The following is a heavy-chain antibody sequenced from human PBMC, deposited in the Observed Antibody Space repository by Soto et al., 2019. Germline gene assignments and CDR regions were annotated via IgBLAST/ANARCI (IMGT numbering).Heavy chain of an antibody. CDR1: GGSFSGYY. J-gene: IGHJ5*02. V-gene: IGHV4-34*01. D-gene: IGHD2-2*01. Sequence: SETLSLTCAVYGGSFSGYYWSWIRQPPGKGLEWIGEINHSGSTNYNPSLKSRVTISVDASKNQFSLKLSSVTAADTAVYYCARGPLRYCSSTSCRGWFDPWGQGTLVTVSS. CDR3: ARGPLRYCSSTSCRGWFDP. CDR2: INHSGST.